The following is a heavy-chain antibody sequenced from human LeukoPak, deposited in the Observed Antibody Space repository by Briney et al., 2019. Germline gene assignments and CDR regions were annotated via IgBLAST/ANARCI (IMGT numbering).Heavy chain of an antibody. Sequence: ASVKVSCKASGYTFTSYGISWVRQAPGQGLGWMGWISAYNGNTHYAQKFQGRVTMTTDTSTSTVYMELSSLRSEDTAVYYCARWGPSTVTTGYYYYYMDVWGKGTTVTVSS. CDR3: ARWGPSTVTTGYYYYYMDV. D-gene: IGHD4-17*01. CDR2: ISAYNGNT. CDR1: GYTFTSYG. V-gene: IGHV1-18*01. J-gene: IGHJ6*03.